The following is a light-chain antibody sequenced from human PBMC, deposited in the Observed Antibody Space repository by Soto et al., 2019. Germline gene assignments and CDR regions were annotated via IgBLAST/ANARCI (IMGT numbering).Light chain of an antibody. CDR2: DTY. CDR3: EQYNNWFSIT. V-gene: IGKV3-15*01. Sequence: EIVLTQSPASLSVSPGERATLSFGASLSVRSKVAWYQQKPGQAPSLVIYDTYIRATGIPARFSGSGFGTEFTLTISSLQPEEFAVYYCEQYNNWFSITFGQGTRLEIK. J-gene: IGKJ5*01. CDR1: LSVRSK.